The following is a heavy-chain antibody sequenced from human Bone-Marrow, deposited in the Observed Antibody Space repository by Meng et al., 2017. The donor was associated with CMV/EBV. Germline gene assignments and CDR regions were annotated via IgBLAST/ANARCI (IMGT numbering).Heavy chain of an antibody. CDR2: ISGSGGTA. Sequence: GESLKISCAASAFTFSSYAMSWVRQAPGKGLEWVSSISGSGGTAYYADSVKGRFTISRDNSKNTLYLQMDSLRAEDTAVYYCAKSLTYFRYHGMDVWGQGPTVTCSS. D-gene: IGHD4/OR15-4a*01. J-gene: IGHJ6*01. CDR1: AFTFSSYA. V-gene: IGHV3-23*01. CDR3: AKSLTYFRYHGMDV.